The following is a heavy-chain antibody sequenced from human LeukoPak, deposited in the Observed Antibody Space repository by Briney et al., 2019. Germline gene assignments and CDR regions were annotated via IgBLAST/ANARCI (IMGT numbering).Heavy chain of an antibody. Sequence: SETLSLTCAVYGGSFSGYYWSWIRQSPGKGLEWIGEINHSGSTNYNPSLKSRVTISVDTSKNQFSLKLSSVTAADTAVYYCARSRWIQLWANFDYWGQGTLVTVSS. CDR3: ARSRWIQLWANFDY. CDR2: INHSGST. V-gene: IGHV4-34*01. CDR1: GGSFSGYY. J-gene: IGHJ4*02. D-gene: IGHD5-18*01.